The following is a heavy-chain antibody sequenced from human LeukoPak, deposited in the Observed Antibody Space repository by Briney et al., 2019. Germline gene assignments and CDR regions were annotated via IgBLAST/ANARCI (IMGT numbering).Heavy chain of an antibody. J-gene: IGHJ4*02. V-gene: IGHV3-9*01. CDR3: ARFSTSSGTFDY. Sequence: PGRSLRLSCAASGFTFDDYAMHWVRQAPGKGLEWVSGISWNSGSIGYADSVKGRFTISRDNAKNSLYLQMNSPRAEDTAVYYCARFSTSSGTFDYWGQGTLVTVSS. CDR1: GFTFDDYA. CDR2: ISWNSGSI. D-gene: IGHD6-6*01.